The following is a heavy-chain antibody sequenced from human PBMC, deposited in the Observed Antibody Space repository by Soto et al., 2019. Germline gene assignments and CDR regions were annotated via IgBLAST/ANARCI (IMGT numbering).Heavy chain of an antibody. CDR1: GYTFSSYW. D-gene: IGHD2-8*01. V-gene: IGHV3-74*01. CDR3: ARVMANLPWYFDY. Sequence: GGSLRLSCAASGYTFSSYWMHWVRQAPGKGLVWVSRVNGDGSSTSYADPVKGRFTISRDNAKNTVHLQMDSLRAEDAAVYYCARVMANLPWYFDYWGQGTLVTVSS. CDR2: VNGDGSST. J-gene: IGHJ4*02.